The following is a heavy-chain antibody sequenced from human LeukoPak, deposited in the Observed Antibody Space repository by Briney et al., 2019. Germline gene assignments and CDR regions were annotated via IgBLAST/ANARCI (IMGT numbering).Heavy chain of an antibody. CDR2: ISGSGGST. CDR1: GFTFSSYA. D-gene: IGHD6-13*01. J-gene: IGHJ4*02. CDR3: TNYPGIAAAGTGGYFDY. V-gene: IGHV3-23*01. Sequence: GGSLRLSCAASGFTFSSYAMSWVRQAPGKGLEWVSAISGSGGSTYYADSVKGRFTISRDNSKNTLYLQMNSLRAEDTAVYYCTNYPGIAAAGTGGYFDYWGQGTLVTVSS.